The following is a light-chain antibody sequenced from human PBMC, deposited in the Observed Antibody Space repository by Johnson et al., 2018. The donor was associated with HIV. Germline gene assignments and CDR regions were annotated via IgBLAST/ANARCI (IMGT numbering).Light chain of an antibody. CDR3: GTWDSGLGAVYV. CDR2: DNN. CDR1: SSNIGRNY. V-gene: IGLV1-51*01. J-gene: IGLJ1*01. Sequence: QSVLTQPPSVSAAPGQKVTISCSGSSSNIGRNYVSWYQQLPGTAPKLLIFDNNKRPSGIPDRFSASKSGTSATLGITGLQTGDEADYYCGTWDSGLGAVYVFGPGTKVTVL.